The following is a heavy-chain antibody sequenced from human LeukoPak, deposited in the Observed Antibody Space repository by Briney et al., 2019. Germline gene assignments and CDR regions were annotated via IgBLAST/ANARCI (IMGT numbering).Heavy chain of an antibody. CDR1: GGSFSGYY. J-gene: IGHJ4*02. D-gene: IGHD3-22*01. CDR3: ARQDTRGYYVDY. Sequence: SETLSLTCAVYGGSFSGYYWSWIRQPPGKGLEWIGEINHSGSTNYNPSLKSRVTISVDTSKNQFSLKLSSVTAADTAVYYCARQDTRGYYVDYWGQGTLVTVSS. V-gene: IGHV4-34*01. CDR2: INHSGST.